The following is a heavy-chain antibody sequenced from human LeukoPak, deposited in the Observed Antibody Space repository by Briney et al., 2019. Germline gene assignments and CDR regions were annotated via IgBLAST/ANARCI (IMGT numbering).Heavy chain of an antibody. Sequence: ASVNVSCKASGYTFTGYYMHWVRQAPGQGLEWMGWINPNSGGTNYAQKFQGWVTMTRDTSISTAYMELSRLRSDDTAVYYCARDDGSGYSHFDYWGQGTLVTVSS. CDR1: GYTFTGYY. V-gene: IGHV1-2*04. CDR2: INPNSGGT. D-gene: IGHD3-22*01. J-gene: IGHJ4*02. CDR3: ARDDGSGYSHFDY.